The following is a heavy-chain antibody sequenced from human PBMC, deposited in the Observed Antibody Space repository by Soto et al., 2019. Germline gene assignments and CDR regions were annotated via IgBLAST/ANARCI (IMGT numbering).Heavy chain of an antibody. J-gene: IGHJ4*02. V-gene: IGHV1-69*12. CDR1: GGTFSTYA. CDR3: AGGIQRSLRRINNGYSG. CDR2: IIPMFGTA. Sequence: QVQLVQSGAEVKKPESSVKVSCQAPGGTFSTYAISWVRQAPGQGLEWMGGIIPMFGTANYAQRVKDRVTITADESTNTVYMELSSLRSEDTAVYFCAGGIQRSLRRINNGYSGWGQGTLVTGSS. D-gene: IGHD3-22*01.